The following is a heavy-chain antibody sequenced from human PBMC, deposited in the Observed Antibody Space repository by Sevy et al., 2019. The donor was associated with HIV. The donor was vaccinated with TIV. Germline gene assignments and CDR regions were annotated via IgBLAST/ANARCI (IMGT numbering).Heavy chain of an antibody. Sequence: SETLSLTCTVSGGSISSYYWSWIRQPPGKGLEWIGYIYYSGSTNYNPSLKSRVTISVDTSKNQFSLKLSSVTAADTAVYYGARAIVVVPAAIQGGYYYGMDVWGQGTTVTVSS. CDR2: IYYSGST. J-gene: IGHJ6*02. V-gene: IGHV4-59*01. CDR3: ARAIVVVPAAIQGGYYYGMDV. D-gene: IGHD2-2*01. CDR1: GGSISSYY.